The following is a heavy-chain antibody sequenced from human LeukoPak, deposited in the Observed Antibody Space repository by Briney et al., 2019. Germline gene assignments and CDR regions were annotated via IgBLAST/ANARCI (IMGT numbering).Heavy chain of an antibody. CDR2: IYYSGST. V-gene: IGHV4-59*08. J-gene: IGHJ4*02. CDR3: ARMNYYDSSGYPFDY. Sequence: SSETLSLTCTVSGGSISSYYWSWIRQPPGKGLEWIGYIYYSGSTNYNPSLKSRVTISVDTSKNQFSLKLSSVTAADTAVYYCARMNYYDSSGYPFDYWGQGTLVTVSS. D-gene: IGHD3-22*01. CDR1: GGSISSYY.